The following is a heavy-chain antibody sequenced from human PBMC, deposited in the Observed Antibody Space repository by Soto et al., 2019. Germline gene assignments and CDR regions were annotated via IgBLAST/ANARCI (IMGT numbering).Heavy chain of an antibody. CDR1: AFTFSSFA. J-gene: IGHJ4*02. V-gene: IGHV3-30-3*01. CDR3: ARDYYYDGSGHFDY. Sequence: PGGSLRLSCAVSAFTFSSFAMHWVRQAPGKGLEWVAIISYDGSNKYYADSVKGRFTISRDNSKNTLYLQMNSLRAEDTAVYYCARDYYYDGSGHFDYWGQGTQVTVS. D-gene: IGHD3-22*01. CDR2: ISYDGSNK.